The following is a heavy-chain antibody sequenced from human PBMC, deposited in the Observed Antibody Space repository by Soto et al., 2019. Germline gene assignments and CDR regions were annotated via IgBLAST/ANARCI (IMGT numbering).Heavy chain of an antibody. CDR2: INESGST. V-gene: IGHV4-34*01. Sequence: QVQLQQWGAGLVKPSETLSLSCAVYGQSFSGHSWAWIRQPPGKGLEWIGEINESGSTYYNPSLESRVTISTDTPKNQFSLKLSSVSAADTAAYFCARGSGIVALPGELEDVKYDYWGQGTLVNVSS. CDR1: GQSFSGHS. J-gene: IGHJ4*02. CDR3: ARGSGIVALPGELEDVKYDY. D-gene: IGHD2-21*01.